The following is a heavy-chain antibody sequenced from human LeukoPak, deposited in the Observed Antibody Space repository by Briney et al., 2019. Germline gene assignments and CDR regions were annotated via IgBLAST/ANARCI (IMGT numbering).Heavy chain of an antibody. Sequence: LRLSCAASGFTFSSYSMNWVRQHPGKGLEWIGYIYYSGSTYYNPSLKSRVTISVDTSKNQFSLKLSSVTAADTAVYYCAREGNYDFWNWFDPWGQGTLVTVSS. CDR3: AREGNYDFWNWFDP. CDR2: IYYSGST. CDR1: GFTFSSYS. V-gene: IGHV4-31*02. D-gene: IGHD3-3*01. J-gene: IGHJ5*02.